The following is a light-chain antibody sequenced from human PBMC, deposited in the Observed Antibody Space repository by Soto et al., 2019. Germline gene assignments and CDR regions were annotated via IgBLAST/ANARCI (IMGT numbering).Light chain of an antibody. CDR3: QQYNSYSWT. V-gene: IGKV1-5*01. Sequence: IPMTESPSTLSASVGDRVTITCLASQSIGRFLAWYQQKPGKAPELLIYDASTLESGVPSRFSGSGSGTEFTLTISSLQPDDFATYYCQQYNSYSWTFGQGTKVDI. CDR2: DAS. J-gene: IGKJ1*01. CDR1: QSIGRF.